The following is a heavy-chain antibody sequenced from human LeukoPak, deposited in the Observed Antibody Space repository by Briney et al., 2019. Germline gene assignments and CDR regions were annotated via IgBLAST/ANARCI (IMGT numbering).Heavy chain of an antibody. Sequence: PAGSLRLSCAASGFTFSDYSMNWVRQAPGKGLEWVSSISSSSDSIYYPDSVKGRFPISRDNAKNTLYLQVNSLRAEDTAVYYCARCSGGTCYSGAHSFYGMDVWGQGTTVSVSS. V-gene: IGHV3-21*01. D-gene: IGHD2-15*01. CDR1: GFTFSDYS. CDR2: ISSSSDSI. J-gene: IGHJ6*02. CDR3: ARCSGGTCYSGAHSFYGMDV.